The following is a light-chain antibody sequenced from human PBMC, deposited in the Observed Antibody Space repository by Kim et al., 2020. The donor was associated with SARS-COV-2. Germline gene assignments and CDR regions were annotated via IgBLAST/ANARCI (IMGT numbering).Light chain of an antibody. CDR3: QVWESSGDHSRWV. CDR2: SDS. V-gene: IGLV3-21*01. J-gene: IGLJ3*02. Sequence: GKTARVTCGGHNIGSKSVNWYQQKPGQAPVLVIYSDSDRPSGIHERFSGSNSGNTATLTISRVEAGDEADYYCQVWESSGDHSRWVFGGGTQLTVL. CDR1: NIGSKS.